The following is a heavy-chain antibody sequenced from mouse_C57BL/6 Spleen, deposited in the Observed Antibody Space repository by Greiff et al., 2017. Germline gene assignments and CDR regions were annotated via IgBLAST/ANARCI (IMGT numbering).Heavy chain of an antibody. V-gene: IGHV5-9*01. Sequence: EVMLVESGGGLVKPGGSLKLSCAASGFTFSSYTMSWVRQTPEKRLEWVATISGGGGNTYYPDSVKGRFTISRDNAKNTLYLQMSSLRSEDTALYYCARLGYSNYVGYWGQGTLVTVSA. D-gene: IGHD2-5*01. CDR3: ARLGYSNYVGY. CDR1: GFTFSSYT. J-gene: IGHJ3*01. CDR2: ISGGGGNT.